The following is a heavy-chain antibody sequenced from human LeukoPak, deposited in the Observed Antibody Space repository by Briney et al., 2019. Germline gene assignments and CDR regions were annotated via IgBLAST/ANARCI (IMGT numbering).Heavy chain of an antibody. CDR3: ARAWRSSWHRPPPPDWFDP. J-gene: IGHJ5*02. D-gene: IGHD6-13*01. CDR2: IYHSGST. CDR1: GGSISSGGYY. Sequence: SETLSLTCTVSGGSISSGGYYWSWIRQPPGKGLEWIGYIYHSGSTYYNPSLKSRVTISVDRSKNQFSLKLSSVTAADTAVYYCARAWRSSWHRPPPPDWFDPWGQGTLVTVSS. V-gene: IGHV4-30-2*01.